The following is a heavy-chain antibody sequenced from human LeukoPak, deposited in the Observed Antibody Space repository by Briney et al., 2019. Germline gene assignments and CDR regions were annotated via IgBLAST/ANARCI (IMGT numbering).Heavy chain of an antibody. Sequence: SETLSLTCTVSGGSISSYYWGWIRQPPGEGLEWVGSIHYSGSTYYNPSLKSRVAISVDTSKNQFSLRLNSVTAADTAMYYCARGSGTYYVYNWFHPWGQGTLVTVSS. CDR3: ARGSGTYYVYNWFHP. CDR1: GGSISSYY. J-gene: IGHJ5*02. V-gene: IGHV4-39*07. D-gene: IGHD3-10*01. CDR2: IHYSGST.